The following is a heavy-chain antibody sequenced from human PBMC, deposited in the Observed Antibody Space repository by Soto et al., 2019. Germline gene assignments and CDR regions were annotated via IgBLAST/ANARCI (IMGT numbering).Heavy chain of an antibody. D-gene: IGHD3-22*01. CDR1: GFTFSSYA. CDR3: AKDHDSSGYYYDYYYYYGMDV. Sequence: QSGGSLRLSXAASGFTFSSYAMSWVRQAPGKGLEWVSAISGSGGSTYYADSVKGRFTISRDNSKNTLYLQMNSLRAEDTAVYYCAKDHDSSGYYYDYYYYYGMDVWGQGTTVTVSS. CDR2: ISGSGGST. J-gene: IGHJ6*02. V-gene: IGHV3-23*01.